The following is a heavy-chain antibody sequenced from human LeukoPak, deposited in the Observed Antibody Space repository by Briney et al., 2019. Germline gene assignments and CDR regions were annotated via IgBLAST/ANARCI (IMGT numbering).Heavy chain of an antibody. CDR2: ISNSGGNT. J-gene: IGHJ4*02. CDR1: KFTFSNYA. Sequence: PGGSLRLSCAASKFTFSNYAMSWVRQARGKGLEWVSAISNSGGNTYYADSVKGRFTISRDNSKNTLYLQMNSLRAEDTAVYYCAKDVGATRGYYFDYWGQGTLVTVSS. CDR3: AKDVGATRGYYFDY. D-gene: IGHD1-26*01. V-gene: IGHV3-23*01.